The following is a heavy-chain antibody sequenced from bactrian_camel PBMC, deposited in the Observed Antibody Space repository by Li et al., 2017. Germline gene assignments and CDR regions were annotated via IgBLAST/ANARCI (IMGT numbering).Heavy chain of an antibody. CDR2: ISRNGDSI. CDR3: AKAVGGSWYDY. Sequence: QLVESGGGLVQPGGSLRLSCAASGFTFTNNWMHWVRQGAGKGLEWVSRISRNGDSISYADSAKGRFTMSRDNRRSTLYLQLNSLKTEDTAMYYCAKAVGGSWYDYWGQG. D-gene: IGHD6*01. CDR1: GFTFTNNW. J-gene: IGHJ4*01. V-gene: IGHV3S1*01.